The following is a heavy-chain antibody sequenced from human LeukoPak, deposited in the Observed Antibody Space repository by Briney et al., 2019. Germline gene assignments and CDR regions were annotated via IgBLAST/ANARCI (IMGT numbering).Heavy chain of an antibody. V-gene: IGHV4-59*01. CDR3: ARSGHYYGSGSYYT. CDR1: GGSISSYY. CDR2: IYYSGST. Sequence: PSETLSLTCTGSGGSISSYYWSWIRQPPGKGLEWIGYIYYSGSTNYNPSLKSRVTISVDTSKNQFSLKLSSVTAADTAVYYCARSGHYYGSGSYYTWGQGTLVTVSS. D-gene: IGHD3-10*01. J-gene: IGHJ5*02.